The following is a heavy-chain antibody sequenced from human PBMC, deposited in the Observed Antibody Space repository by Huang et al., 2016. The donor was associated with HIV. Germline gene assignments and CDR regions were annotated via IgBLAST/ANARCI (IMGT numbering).Heavy chain of an antibody. CDR2: IIPIFGTA. Sequence: QVQLVQSGAEVKKPGSSVKVSCKASGGTFSSYAISWVRQAPGQGLEWMGGIIPIFGTANYAQKCQGRVTITADESTSTVYMELSSLRSDDTAVYYCARVESRRYYDSSGYYYWGQGTLVTVSS. J-gene: IGHJ4*02. CDR3: ARVESRRYYDSSGYYY. V-gene: IGHV1-69*01. CDR1: GGTFSSYA. D-gene: IGHD3-22*01.